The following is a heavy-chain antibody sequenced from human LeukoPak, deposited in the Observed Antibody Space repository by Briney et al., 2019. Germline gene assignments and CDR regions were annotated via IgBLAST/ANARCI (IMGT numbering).Heavy chain of an antibody. Sequence: SETLSLTCTVSGGSISSYYWSWIRQPPGKGLEWIGYIYHSGSTYYNPSLKSRVTISVDRSKNQFSLKLSSVTAADTAVYYCARGQYSGSYYYFDYWGQGTLVTVSS. CDR3: ARGQYSGSYYYFDY. D-gene: IGHD1-26*01. CDR2: IYHSGST. V-gene: IGHV4-59*12. CDR1: GGSISSYY. J-gene: IGHJ4*02.